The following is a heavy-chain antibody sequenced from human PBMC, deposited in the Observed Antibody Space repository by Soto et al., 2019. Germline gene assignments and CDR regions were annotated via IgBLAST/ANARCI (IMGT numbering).Heavy chain of an antibody. J-gene: IGHJ3*02. V-gene: IGHV4-39*01. CDR3: ASAFDYQGAFDI. CDR2: IYYSGST. CDR1: GGSISSSNYY. Sequence: SETLSLTCTVSGGSISSSNYYWVWIRQPPGKGLEWIGSIYYSGSTHYNSSLRGRVTISVDTSKKQFSLRLSSVTAADTAVYYCASAFDYQGAFDIWGQGTMVTVSS. D-gene: IGHD3-9*01.